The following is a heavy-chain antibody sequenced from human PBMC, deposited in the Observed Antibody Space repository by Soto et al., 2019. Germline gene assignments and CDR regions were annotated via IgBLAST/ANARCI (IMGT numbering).Heavy chain of an antibody. D-gene: IGHD1-20*01. CDR1: GFNFITFS. J-gene: IGHJ3*02. CDR2: ISASSSSI. CDR3: VRDAYNRDAFDI. Sequence: DVQLVESGGGLVKPGGSLRLSCAASGFNFITFSMNWVRQAPGKGLEWVSSISASSSSIYYAESVKGRFTVSRDNAKNSLYLQMNSLTAEDTALYYCVRDAYNRDAFDIWGQGTIVTVSS. V-gene: IGHV3-21*01.